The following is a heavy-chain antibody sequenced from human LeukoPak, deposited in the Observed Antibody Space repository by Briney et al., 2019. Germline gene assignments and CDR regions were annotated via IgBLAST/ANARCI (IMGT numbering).Heavy chain of an antibody. J-gene: IGHJ3*02. V-gene: IGHV4-59*01. Sequence: SETLSLTCTVSGGSISSYYWSWIRQPPGKGLEWIGYIYYSGSTNYNPSLKSRVTISVDTSKNQFFLKLSSVTAADTAVYYCARWDITVTNAFDIWGQGTMVTVSS. CDR2: IYYSGST. CDR1: GGSISSYY. CDR3: ARWDITVTNAFDI. D-gene: IGHD4-17*01.